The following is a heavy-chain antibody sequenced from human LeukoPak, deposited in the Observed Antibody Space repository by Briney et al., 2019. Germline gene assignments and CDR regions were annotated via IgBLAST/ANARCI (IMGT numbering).Heavy chain of an antibody. V-gene: IGHV4-59*01. CDR3: AKWGYYFDSSAHVVPTADS. CDR2: IIYSGRA. CDR1: GGSISTYY. D-gene: IGHD3-22*01. J-gene: IGHJ4*02. Sequence: SETLPLTCTVSGGSISTYYWTWIRQPPGKGLEWIAYIIYSGRADYNPSLKSRVTISVDTSRNQFSLRLTSVTAADTAVYYCAKWGYYFDSSAHVVPTADSWGPGIIVAVSS.